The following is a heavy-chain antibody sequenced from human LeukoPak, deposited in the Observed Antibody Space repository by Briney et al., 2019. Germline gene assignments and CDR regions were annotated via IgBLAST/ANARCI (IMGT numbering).Heavy chain of an antibody. Sequence: ASVKVSCKASGYTFTSYAMNWVRQAPGQGLEWMGWINTNTGNPTYAQGFTGRFVFSLDTSVSTAYLQISSLKAEDTAVYYCARVEAARPIVWPYTILTTDNWFDPWGQGTLVTVSS. CDR1: GYTFTSYA. CDR3: ARVEAARPIVWPYTILTTDNWFDP. CDR2: INTNTGNP. V-gene: IGHV7-4-1*02. J-gene: IGHJ5*02. D-gene: IGHD6-6*01.